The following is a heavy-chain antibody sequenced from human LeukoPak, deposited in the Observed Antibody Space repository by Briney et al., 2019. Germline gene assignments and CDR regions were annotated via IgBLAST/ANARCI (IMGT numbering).Heavy chain of an antibody. D-gene: IGHD2-2*01. CDR3: ARGRGYCSSTSCFNWFDP. V-gene: IGHV1-46*01. CDR2: IHPSGGSR. Sequence: ASVKVSCTAAGYTVTPYYMHWGRQAPGQGLGWMGMIHPSGGSRSYAQKFQGRVTMTRDVSTSTVYIELSSLRSEDTAVDYCARGRGYCSSTSCFNWFDPWGQGTLVTVSS. CDR1: GYTVTPYY. J-gene: IGHJ5*02.